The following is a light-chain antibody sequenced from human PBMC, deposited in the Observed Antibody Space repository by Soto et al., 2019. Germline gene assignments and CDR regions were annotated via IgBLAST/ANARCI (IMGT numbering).Light chain of an antibody. Sequence: EIVLTQSPATLSLSPGERATLSCRASQSVSSYLAWYQQKPGQAPRLLIYDASDRATGIPARFSGSGSGTDFTLTISSLEPEDFAVYYCQQRSKVTWTFGQGTKVEIK. CDR2: DAS. J-gene: IGKJ1*01. CDR1: QSVSSY. CDR3: QQRSKVTWT. V-gene: IGKV3-11*01.